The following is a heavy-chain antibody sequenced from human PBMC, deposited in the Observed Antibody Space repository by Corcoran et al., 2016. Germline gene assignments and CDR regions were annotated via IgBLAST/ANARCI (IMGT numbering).Heavy chain of an antibody. D-gene: IGHD3-16*02. CDR2: IGTSGATT. J-gene: IGHJ4*02. CDR1: GFTFTNYG. V-gene: IGHV3-48*04. Sequence: EVQLVESGGGLVQPGESLRLSCAASGFTFTNYGMNWVRQAPGEGLEWISYIGTSGATTYYADSVKGRFTISRDNAKNSVFLQINSLRAEDTAVYYCARDRYRYYFDYWGQGTLFTVSS. CDR3: ARDRYRYYFDY.